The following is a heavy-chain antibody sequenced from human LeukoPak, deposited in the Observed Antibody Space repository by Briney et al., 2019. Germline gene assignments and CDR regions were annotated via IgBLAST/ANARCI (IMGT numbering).Heavy chain of an antibody. J-gene: IGHJ4*02. D-gene: IGHD5-24*01. V-gene: IGHV4-59*01. CDR2: IYYNGNT. CDR3: ARGGEILDY. Sequence: SETLSLTCTVSGGSITNYYWSWIRQTPGKGLEWIAYIYYNGNTNYNPSLKSRVTISVDASRNQFSLKVSSVTAAGTAVYYCARGGEILDYWGRGTLVTVSS. CDR1: GGSITNYY.